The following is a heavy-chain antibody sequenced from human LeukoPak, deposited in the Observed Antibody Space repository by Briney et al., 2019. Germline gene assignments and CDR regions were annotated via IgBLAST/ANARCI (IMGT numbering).Heavy chain of an antibody. V-gene: IGHV3-48*01. CDR2: ISSSGSTI. CDR3: ARGAYYYDSSTYLSDVAY. Sequence: GGSLRLSCAASGFTISYYSMNWVRQAPGKGLEWVSYISSSGSTIYYADSVKGRFTVSRDNAKNSLYLQMNSLRAEDTAVYYCARGAYYYDSSTYLSDVAYWGQGTLVTVSS. CDR1: GFTISYYS. D-gene: IGHD3-22*01. J-gene: IGHJ4*02.